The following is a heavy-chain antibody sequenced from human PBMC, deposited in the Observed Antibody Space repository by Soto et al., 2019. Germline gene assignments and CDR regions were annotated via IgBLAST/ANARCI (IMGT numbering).Heavy chain of an antibody. Sequence: SETLSLTCTVSGGSIGSGDYYWSWIRQPPGKGLEWIGYIYYSGSTYYNPSLKSRVTISVDTSKNQFSLKLSSVTAADTAVYYCARLNGYCVSTYCHGYYGMDVWGKGTTVTVSS. V-gene: IGHV4-30-4*01. CDR3: ARLNGYCVSTYCHGYYGMDV. CDR1: GGSIGSGDYY. D-gene: IGHD2-2*03. CDR2: IYYSGST. J-gene: IGHJ6*04.